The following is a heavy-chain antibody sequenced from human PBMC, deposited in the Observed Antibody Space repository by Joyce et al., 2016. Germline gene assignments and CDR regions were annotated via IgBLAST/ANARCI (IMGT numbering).Heavy chain of an antibody. CDR3: GRNGGGIDY. V-gene: IGHV3-7*01. D-gene: IGHD3-16*01. CDR2: IKEDGSER. Sequence: EVQLMESGGGLVQPGGSLRLSCAASGFIFSNYWMFWVRQPPGRGLEWVATIKEDGSERCYVDSVKGRFTVSRDSAKNSLYLQMNSLRAEDTAVYYCGRNGGGIDYWGQGTLVTVSS. CDR1: GFIFSNYW. J-gene: IGHJ4*02.